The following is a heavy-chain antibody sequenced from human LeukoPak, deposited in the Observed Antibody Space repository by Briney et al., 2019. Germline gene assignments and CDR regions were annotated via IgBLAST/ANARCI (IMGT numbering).Heavy chain of an antibody. J-gene: IGHJ4*02. CDR1: GFTFSSNA. D-gene: IGHD6-6*01. CDR2: ISYDGSNK. V-gene: IGHV3-30-3*01. CDR3: ARDSVLQYSINFDY. Sequence: SLRLSCAASGFTFSSNAMHWVRQAPGKGLEWVAVISYDGSNKYYADSVKGRFTISRDNSKNTLYLQMNSLRAEDTAVYYCARDSVLQYSINFDYWGQGTLVTVSS.